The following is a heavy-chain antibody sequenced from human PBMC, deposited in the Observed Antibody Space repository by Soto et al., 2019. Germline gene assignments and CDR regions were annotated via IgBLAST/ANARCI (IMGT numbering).Heavy chain of an antibody. CDR2: ISSSGSTI. CDR1: GFTFSSYE. V-gene: IGHV3-48*03. Sequence: LRLSCAASGFTFSSYEMNWVRQAPGKGLEWVSYISSSGSTIYYADSVKGRFTISRDNAKNSLYLQMNSLRAEDTAVYYCARAYFSSWKSWYFDLWGRGTLVTVSS. J-gene: IGHJ2*01. CDR3: ARAYFSSWKSWYFDL. D-gene: IGHD6-13*01.